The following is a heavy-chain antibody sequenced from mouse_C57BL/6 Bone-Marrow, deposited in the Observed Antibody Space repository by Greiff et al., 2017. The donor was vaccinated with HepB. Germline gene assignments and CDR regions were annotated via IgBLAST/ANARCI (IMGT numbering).Heavy chain of an antibody. CDR1: GFTFSSYA. CDR2: ISDGGSYT. V-gene: IGHV5-4*01. Sequence: EVHLVESGGGLVKPGGSLKLSCAASGFTFSSYAMSWVRQTPEKRLEWVATISDGGSYTYYPDNVKGRFTISRDNAKNNLYLQMSHLKSEDTAMYYCARGSSNYYFDYWGQGTTLTVSS. D-gene: IGHD2-5*01. CDR3: ARGSSNYYFDY. J-gene: IGHJ2*01.